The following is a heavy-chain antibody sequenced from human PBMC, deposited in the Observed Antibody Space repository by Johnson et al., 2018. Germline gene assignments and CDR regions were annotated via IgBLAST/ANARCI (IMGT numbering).Heavy chain of an antibody. V-gene: IGHV3-66*01. D-gene: IGHD4-17*01. CDR2: FYSDDAT. J-gene: IGHJ3*02. CDR1: GFTFRTKY. CDR3: PIMGHYGDNGFDS. Sequence: VQLREAGGGLVEPGGSLGLPCATSGFTFRTKYMSWVRQAPGKGLEWLSVFYSDDATYYADSVRGRFTSSRDNSKVTLLLQMNILRTEDTAVYSCPIMGHYGDNGFDSWGQGTMVTVSS.